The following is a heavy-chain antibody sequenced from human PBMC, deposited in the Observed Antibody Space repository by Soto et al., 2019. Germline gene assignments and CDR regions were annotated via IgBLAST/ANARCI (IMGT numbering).Heavy chain of an antibody. D-gene: IGHD5-18*01. V-gene: IGHV4-39*01. J-gene: IGHJ4*02. CDR2: FYYSGST. CDR3: ARHYGYEVCDY. CDR1: GGSISSGSYY. Sequence: SETLCLTCTVSGGSISSGSYYWGWIRQPPGKGLKWIGTFYYSGSTYYNPSLKSRVTISVDTSKNQLSLKLSSVTAADTAVYYRARHYGYEVCDYWGQGTLVTVSS.